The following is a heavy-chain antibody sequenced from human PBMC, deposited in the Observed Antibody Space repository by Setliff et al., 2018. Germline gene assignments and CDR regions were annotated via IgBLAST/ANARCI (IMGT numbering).Heavy chain of an antibody. J-gene: IGHJ5*02. CDR2: IYPGDSIT. D-gene: IGHD3-10*01. CDR3: ARHPYYYGSGTYLDNNNRWFDP. CDR1: GYSFSTCW. V-gene: IGHV5-51*01. Sequence: PGESLKISCKGSGYSFSTCWIGWVRQMPGKGLEWMGIIYPGDSITRYSPSFQGQVSISVDKSINTAYLQWNSLRASDTAIYYCARHPYYYGSGTYLDNNNRWFDPWGQGTLVTVSS.